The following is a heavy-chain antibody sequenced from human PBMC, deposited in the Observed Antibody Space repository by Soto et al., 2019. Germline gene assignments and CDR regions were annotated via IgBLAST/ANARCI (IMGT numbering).Heavy chain of an antibody. V-gene: IGHV4-30-2*01. CDR3: ARGMTTVTTFDY. CDR2: IYHSGST. CDR1: GGSISSNSYS. J-gene: IGHJ4*02. D-gene: IGHD4-17*01. Sequence: TSETLSLTCAVSGGSISSNSYSWSWLRQPPGKGLEWIGYIYHSGSTYYNPSLKSRVTISVDRSKNQFSLKLSSVTAADTAVYYCARGMTTVTTFDYWGQGTLVTVSS.